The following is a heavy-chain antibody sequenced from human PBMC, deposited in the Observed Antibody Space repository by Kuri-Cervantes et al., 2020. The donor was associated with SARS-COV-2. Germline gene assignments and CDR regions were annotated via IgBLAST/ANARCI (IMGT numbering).Heavy chain of an antibody. CDR3: VKEKGLPGVDY. CDR2: ISGNGGST. Sequence: GGSLRLSCSASGFTFSSYAMHWVRQAPGKGLEYVSAISGNGGSTYYADSVKGRFTISRDNSKNTLYLQMSSLRAEDTAVYYCVKEKGLPGVDYWGQGTLVTVSS. CDR1: GFTFSSYA. V-gene: IGHV3-64D*08. D-gene: IGHD5-12*01. J-gene: IGHJ4*02.